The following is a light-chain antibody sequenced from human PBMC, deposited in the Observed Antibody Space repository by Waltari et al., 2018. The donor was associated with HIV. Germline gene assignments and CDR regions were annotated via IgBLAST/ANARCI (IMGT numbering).Light chain of an antibody. Sequence: SSALTQTPSVSVSPGQTATPPCIGEGFPSQYAHWYHQRAGQAPFLVIYQDHKRPSGISDRFSGSSSGTVVTLTINGVQTEDEGDYYCQTTDTNGVVVFGGGTKLTVL. V-gene: IGLV3-25*03. CDR2: QDH. CDR1: GFPSQY. J-gene: IGLJ2*01. CDR3: QTTDTNGVVV.